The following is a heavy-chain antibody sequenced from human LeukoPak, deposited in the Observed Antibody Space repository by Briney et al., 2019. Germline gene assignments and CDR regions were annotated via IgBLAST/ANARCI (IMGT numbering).Heavy chain of an antibody. CDR1: GGSISSYY. D-gene: IGHD3-22*01. CDR3: ARSGYYDSSGQWGMDY. Sequence: SETLSLTCTVSGGSISSYYWSWIRQPPGKGLEWIGYIYYSGSTNYNPSLKSRVTISVDTSKNQFSLKLSSVTAADTAVYYCARSGYYDSSGQWGMDYWGQGTLVTVSS. CDR2: IYYSGST. V-gene: IGHV4-59*08. J-gene: IGHJ4*02.